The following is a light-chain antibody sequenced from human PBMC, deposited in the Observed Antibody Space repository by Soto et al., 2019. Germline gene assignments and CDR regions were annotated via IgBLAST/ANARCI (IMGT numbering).Light chain of an antibody. J-gene: IGKJ3*01. CDR3: QKYNLAPPS. CDR1: QGIGTY. Sequence: IQMTQSPSSLSASVGDRVTITCRASQGIGTYLAWYQQTPGKVPKLLIHAASSLQSGVPSRFSGSGSETDFTLTISSMQPEDVATYYCQKYNLAPPSFGPGTKVHL. CDR2: AAS. V-gene: IGKV1-27*01.